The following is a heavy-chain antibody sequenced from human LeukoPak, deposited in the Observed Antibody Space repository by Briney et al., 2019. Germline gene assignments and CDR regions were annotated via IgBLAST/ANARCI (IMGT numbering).Heavy chain of an antibody. D-gene: IGHD1-20*01. CDR1: GFTVSSNY. V-gene: IGHV3-66*01. CDR2: IYSGGST. CDR3: AREQYNSNDDGRYFDY. Sequence: GGSLRLSCAASGFTVSSNYMSWVRQAPGKGLEWVSVIYSGGSTYYADSMKGRFTISRDNSKNTLYLQMNSLRAEDTAVYYCAREQYNSNDDGRYFDYWGQGTLVTVSS. J-gene: IGHJ4*02.